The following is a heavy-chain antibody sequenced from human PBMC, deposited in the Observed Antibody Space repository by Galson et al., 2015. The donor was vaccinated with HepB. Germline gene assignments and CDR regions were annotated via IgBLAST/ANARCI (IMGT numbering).Heavy chain of an antibody. D-gene: IGHD4-17*01. Sequence: ETLSLTCTVSGGSVSSGSYYWRWIRQPPGKGLEWIGYIYYSGSTNYNPSLKSRVTISVDTSKNQFSLKLSSVTAADTAVYYCARDLMYGDYVNDAFDIWGQGTMVTVSS. CDR3: ARDLMYGDYVNDAFDI. V-gene: IGHV4-61*01. CDR1: GGSVSSGSYY. CDR2: IYYSGST. J-gene: IGHJ3*02.